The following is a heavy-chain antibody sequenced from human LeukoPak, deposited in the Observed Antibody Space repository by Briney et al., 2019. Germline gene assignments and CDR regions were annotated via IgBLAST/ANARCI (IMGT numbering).Heavy chain of an antibody. CDR2: IKTDGSIT. J-gene: IGHJ6*03. CDR1: GFSFSVYW. Sequence: GGSLRLSCAASGFSFSVYWMHWVRQAPGKGPVWVSRIKTDGSITDYADSVKGRFTISRDNAKNSLYLQMNSLRAEDTAVYYCARGYCSSTSCPGPYYYMDVWGKGTTVTVSS. D-gene: IGHD2-2*01. V-gene: IGHV3-74*01. CDR3: ARGYCSSTSCPGPYYYMDV.